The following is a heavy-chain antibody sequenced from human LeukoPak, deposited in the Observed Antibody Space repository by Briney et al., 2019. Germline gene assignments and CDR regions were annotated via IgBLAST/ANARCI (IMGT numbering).Heavy chain of an antibody. CDR2: IIPIFGTA. J-gene: IGHJ1*01. CDR1: GGTFSSYA. D-gene: IGHD2-21*02. V-gene: IGHV1-69*06. Sequence: SVKVSCKASGGTFSSYAISWVRQAPGQGLEWMGGIIPIFGTANYAQKFQGRATITADKSTSTAYMELSSLRSEDTAVYYCARGVVVTATPAEYFQHWGQGTLVTVSS. CDR3: ARGVVVTATPAEYFQH.